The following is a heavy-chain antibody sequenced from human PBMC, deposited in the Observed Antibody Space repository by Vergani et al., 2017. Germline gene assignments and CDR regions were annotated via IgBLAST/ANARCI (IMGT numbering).Heavy chain of an antibody. V-gene: IGHV4-28*07. J-gene: IGHJ3*02. CDR3: ARTSAGIAAAGDAFDI. Sequence: QVQLQESGPGLVKPSDTLSLTCAVPGYSLSSSNWWGWIRQPPGKGLEWIGYIYYSGSTYYNPSLKSRVTMSVDTAKNHFSLKLSSVTAVDTAVYYCARTSAGIAAAGDAFDIWGQGTMVTVSS. CDR2: IYYSGST. CDR1: GYSLSSSNW. D-gene: IGHD6-13*01.